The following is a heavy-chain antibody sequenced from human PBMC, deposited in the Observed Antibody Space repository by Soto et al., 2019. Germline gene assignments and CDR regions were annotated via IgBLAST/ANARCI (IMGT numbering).Heavy chain of an antibody. Sequence: GGSLRLSCAASGFTFTNAWMHWVRQAPGKGLEWVGRIKSNSDGGATNYAAPVQGRFTISRDDPRNTLYLQMNSLKTEDTAVYYCATLYHFDPWGQGTLVTVSS. D-gene: IGHD2-2*01. V-gene: IGHV3-15*07. CDR2: IKSNSDGGAT. CDR3: ATLYHFDP. CDR1: GFTFTNAW. J-gene: IGHJ5*02.